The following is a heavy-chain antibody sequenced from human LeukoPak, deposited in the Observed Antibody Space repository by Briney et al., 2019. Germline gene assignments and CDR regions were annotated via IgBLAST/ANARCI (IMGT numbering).Heavy chain of an antibody. CDR1: GFTVSSNY. D-gene: IGHD3-16*01. V-gene: IGHV3-66*02. J-gene: IGHJ2*01. CDR2: IYSGGST. Sequence: GGSLRLSCAASGFTVSSNYMSWVRQAPGKGLEWVSVIYSGGSTKYADSVKGRFTISRDNSKNTLYLQMNSLRAEDTAVYYCARDGGTDTHDWYFDLWGRGTQVTVSS. CDR3: ARDGGTDTHDWYFDL.